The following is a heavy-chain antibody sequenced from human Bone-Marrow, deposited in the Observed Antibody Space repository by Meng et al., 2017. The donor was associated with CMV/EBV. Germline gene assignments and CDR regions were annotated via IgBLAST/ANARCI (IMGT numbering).Heavy chain of an antibody. CDR3: ARVCGGDCYTGIISAFDI. V-gene: IGHV1-69*06. CDR2: IIPIFGTA. Sequence: LSSYAISWVRQAPGQGLEWMGGIIPIFGTANYAQKFQGRVTITADKSTSTAYMELSSLRSEDTAVYYCARVCGGDCYTGIISAFDIWGQGTMVTVSS. J-gene: IGHJ3*02. CDR1: LSSYA. D-gene: IGHD2-21*02.